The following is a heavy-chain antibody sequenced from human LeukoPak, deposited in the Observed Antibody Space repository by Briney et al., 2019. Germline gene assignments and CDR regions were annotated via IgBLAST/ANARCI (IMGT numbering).Heavy chain of an antibody. D-gene: IGHD3-3*01. CDR2: ISSSSSYI. CDR1: GFTFSSYS. J-gene: IGHJ6*03. CDR3: AREGPLEWLLGYYYYYMDV. V-gene: IGHV3-21*01. Sequence: GGSLRLSCAASGFTFSSYSMNWVRQAPGKGLEGVSSISSSSSYIYYADSVKGRFTISRDNAKNSLYLQMNSLRAEDTAVYYCAREGPLEWLLGYYYYYMDVWGKGTTVTVSS.